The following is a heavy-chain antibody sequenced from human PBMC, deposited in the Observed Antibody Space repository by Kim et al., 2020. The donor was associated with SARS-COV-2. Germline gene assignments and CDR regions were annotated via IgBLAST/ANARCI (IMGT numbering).Heavy chain of an antibody. CDR2: IYYSGST. CDR1: GGSISSSSYY. Sequence: SETLSLTCTVSGGSISSSSYYWGWIRQPPGKGLEWIGSIYYSGSTYYNPSLKSRVTISVDTSKNQFSLKLSSVTAADTAVYYCARRQWELSQLLDAFDIWGQGTMVTVSS. V-gene: IGHV4-39*01. CDR3: ARRQWELSQLLDAFDI. D-gene: IGHD1-26*01. J-gene: IGHJ3*02.